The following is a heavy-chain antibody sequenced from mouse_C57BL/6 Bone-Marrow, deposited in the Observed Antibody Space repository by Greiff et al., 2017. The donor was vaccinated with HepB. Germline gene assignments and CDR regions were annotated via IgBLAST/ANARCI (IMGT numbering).Heavy chain of an antibody. Sequence: EVKVVESGGGLVQPGESLKLSCESNEYEFPSHDMSWVRKTPEKRLELVAAINSDGGSTYYPDTMERRFIITRDNTKKTLYLQMSRLRSEDTALYYCGRDGYGSSHWYYDVWGTGTTVTVSS. J-gene: IGHJ1*03. CDR1: EYEFPSHD. CDR3: GRDGYGSSHWYYDV. D-gene: IGHD1-1*01. CDR2: INSDGGST. V-gene: IGHV5-2*01.